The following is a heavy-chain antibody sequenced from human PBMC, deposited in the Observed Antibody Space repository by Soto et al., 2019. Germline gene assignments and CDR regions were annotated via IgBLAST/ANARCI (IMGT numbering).Heavy chain of an antibody. V-gene: IGHV1-3*01. J-gene: IGHJ4*02. CDR2: INAGNGNT. CDR3: AISFTVPAAIGY. CDR1: GYTFTSYA. D-gene: IGHD2-2*02. Sequence: QVQLVQSGAEVKKPGASVKVSCKASGYTFTSYAMHWGRQAPGQRRECMGWINAGNGNTKYSQKFQGRVTITRDTASSTAYMELSMLRSEDTAVYDCAISFTVPAAIGYWGQGTLVTVS.